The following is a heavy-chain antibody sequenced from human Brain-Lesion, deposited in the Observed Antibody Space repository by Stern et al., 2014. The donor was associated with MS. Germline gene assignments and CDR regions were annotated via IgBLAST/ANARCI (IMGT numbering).Heavy chain of an antibody. Sequence: EVQLEESGAEVKKPGESLKISCKGSGYRFTSNWIGWVRQMPGKGLEWMGIIWPGDSDTRYRPSFQGQVTISADKSISTAYLQWSSLQASDTAMYYCARRGDSSSSGFDYWGQGTLVIVSS. CDR2: IWPGDSDT. V-gene: IGHV5-51*01. CDR3: ARRGDSSSSGFDY. J-gene: IGHJ4*02. D-gene: IGHD6-6*01. CDR1: GYRFTSNW.